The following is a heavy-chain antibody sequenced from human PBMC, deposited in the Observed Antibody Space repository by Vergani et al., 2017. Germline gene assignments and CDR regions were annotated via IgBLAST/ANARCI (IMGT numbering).Heavy chain of an antibody. CDR3: ARAGEVVPASMENYYYYYYMDV. V-gene: IGHV3-7*01. CDR1: GFTFGDYY. CDR2: IKRDGTET. J-gene: IGHJ6*03. D-gene: IGHD2-2*01. Sequence: EVHLEESGGGLVQPGGSLRLSCAASGFTFGDYYMAWIRLAPGKGLDWVASIKRDGTETFYVDSVKGRFTIFRDNAKSSLYLQMNSLRAEDTAVYFCARAGEVVPASMENYYYYYYMDVWGKGTAVTVSS.